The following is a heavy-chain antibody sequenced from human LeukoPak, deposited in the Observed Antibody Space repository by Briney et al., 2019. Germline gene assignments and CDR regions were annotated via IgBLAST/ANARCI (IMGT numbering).Heavy chain of an antibody. V-gene: IGHV3-64*01. CDR3: ARVGGSYYFDY. CDR1: GFTFSSYG. J-gene: IGHJ4*02. Sequence: GGSQRLSCAASGFTFSSYGMHWVRQAPGKGLEYVSAISSNGGSTYYANSVKGRFTISRDNSKNTLYLQMGSLRAEDMAVYYCARVGGSYYFDYWGQGTLVTVSS. D-gene: IGHD1-26*01. CDR2: ISSNGGST.